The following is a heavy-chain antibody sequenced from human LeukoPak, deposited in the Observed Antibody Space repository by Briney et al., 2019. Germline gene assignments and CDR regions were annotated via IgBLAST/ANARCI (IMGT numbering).Heavy chain of an antibody. J-gene: IGHJ3*02. D-gene: IGHD5-24*01. Sequence: GGSLRLSCAASGFTSSSYSMNWVRQAPGKGLEWVSYISSSGSTIYYADSVKGRFTISRDNAKNSLYLQMNSLRAEDTAVYYCARDEDGYKSVAFDIWGQGTMVTVSS. V-gene: IGHV3-48*04. CDR1: GFTSSSYS. CDR3: ARDEDGYKSVAFDI. CDR2: ISSSGSTI.